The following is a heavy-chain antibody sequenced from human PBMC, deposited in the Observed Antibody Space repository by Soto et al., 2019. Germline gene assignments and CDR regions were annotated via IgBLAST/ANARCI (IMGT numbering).Heavy chain of an antibody. CDR1: GGSFSGYY. V-gene: IGHV4-59*01. D-gene: IGHD3-3*01. CDR3: ARDHRFLEWTWFDP. Sequence: SETLSLTCAVYGGSFSGYYWSWIRQPPGKGLEWIGYIYYSGSTNYNPSLKSRVTISVDTSKNQFSLKLSSVTAADTAVYYCARDHRFLEWTWFDPWGQGTLVTVSS. J-gene: IGHJ5*02. CDR2: IYYSGST.